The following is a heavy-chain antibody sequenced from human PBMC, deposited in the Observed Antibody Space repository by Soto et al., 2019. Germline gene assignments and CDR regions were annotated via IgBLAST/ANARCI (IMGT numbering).Heavy chain of an antibody. CDR1: VFIFSIQW. CDR2: IGPDGSNI. V-gene: IGHV3-74*01. CDR3: VRDNHWSFDY. D-gene: IGHD2-8*02. Sequence: PWGSLLVSCAASVFIFSIQWMDWVRQAPGKGLVGVSHIGPDGSNIWEADSVQGRFTISRDNARNRLYLQMNSLRDEDTAIYYCVRDNHWSFDYWGQGIMVTVSS. J-gene: IGHJ4*02.